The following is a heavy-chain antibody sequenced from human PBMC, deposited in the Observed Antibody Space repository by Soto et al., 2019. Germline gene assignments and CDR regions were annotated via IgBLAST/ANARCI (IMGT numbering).Heavy chain of an antibody. CDR3: AKGPHSASGYYYKDV. D-gene: IGHD3-10*01. V-gene: IGHV3-74*01. Sequence: GGSLRLSCAASGFTFSSYWMHWVRQAPGKGLVWVSRINSDGSSTSYADSVKGRFTISRDNAKNTLYLQMNSLRAEDTAVYYCAKGPHSASGYYYKDVWGKGTTVTVSS. CDR2: INSDGSST. CDR1: GFTFSSYW. J-gene: IGHJ6*03.